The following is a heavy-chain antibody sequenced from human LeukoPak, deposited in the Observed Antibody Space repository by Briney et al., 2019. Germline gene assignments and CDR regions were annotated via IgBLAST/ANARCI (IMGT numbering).Heavy chain of an antibody. V-gene: IGHV3-23*01. CDR2: ISGSGGST. CDR3: AKRSIRAVAATLGDFDY. D-gene: IGHD6-19*01. J-gene: IGHJ4*02. CDR1: GCTFISNA. Sequence: GGSLRLSCAASGCTFISNAMSWVRQAPGKGLDWVSVISGSGGSTYYAASVKGRFTISRDNSKNTLYLQMSSLRAEDTAVYYCAKRSIRAVAATLGDFDYWGQGTLVTVSS.